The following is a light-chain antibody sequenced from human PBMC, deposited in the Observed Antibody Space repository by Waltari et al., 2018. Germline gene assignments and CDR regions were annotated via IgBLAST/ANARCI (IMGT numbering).Light chain of an antibody. CDR3: SVSYSGHVI. CDR2: DTS. CDR1: TGAVTSGQF. V-gene: IGLV7-46*01. Sequence: QVVVTQEPSLTVSPGGTVTLTCGSSTGAVTSGQFPYWFLQKPGQAPRTLVYDTSNKHSWRPARFSGSLLGGKAALTRSGAQPEDEAEYYCSVSYSGHVIFGGGTKLTVL. J-gene: IGLJ2*01.